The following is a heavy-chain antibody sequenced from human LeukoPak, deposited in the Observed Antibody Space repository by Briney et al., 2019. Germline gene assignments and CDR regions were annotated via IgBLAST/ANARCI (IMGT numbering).Heavy chain of an antibody. V-gene: IGHV4-34*01. CDR1: GGSFSGYY. D-gene: IGHD6-19*01. Sequence: PSETLSLTCAVYGGSFSGYYWSWIRQPPGKGLEWIGEINHSGSTNYNPSLKSRVTISVDTSKNQFSLKLSSVTAADTAVYYCARGGVKWLVRYWGQGTLVTVSS. J-gene: IGHJ4*02. CDR2: INHSGST. CDR3: ARGGVKWLVRY.